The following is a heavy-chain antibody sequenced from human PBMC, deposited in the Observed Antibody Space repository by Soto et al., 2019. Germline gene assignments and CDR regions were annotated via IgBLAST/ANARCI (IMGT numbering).Heavy chain of an antibody. D-gene: IGHD1-1*01. CDR2: IGYDGNNK. J-gene: IGHJ3*02. Sequence: QVQLVESGGGWVQPGRSLRLSCEATGFSFTTYGMHWVRQAPGKGLEWVAVIGYDGNNKYYADSVEGRFTISRDNSKNTVYLQMKSLRGDDTAVYYCARGRVTGIVGIFGSPLDIWGQGTVVTVSS. V-gene: IGHV3-33*01. CDR3: ARGRVTGIVGIFGSPLDI. CDR1: GFSFTTYG.